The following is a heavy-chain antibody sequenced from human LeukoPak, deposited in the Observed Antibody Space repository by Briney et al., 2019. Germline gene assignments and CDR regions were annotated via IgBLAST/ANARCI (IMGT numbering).Heavy chain of an antibody. Sequence: GGSLRLSCAASGFTFDDYAMHWVRQAPGKGLEWVSLISWDGGSTYYADSVKGRFTISRDNSNNSLYLQMNSLRAEDTALYYCAKDRIAVAGPPPTFDYWGQGTLVTVSS. CDR3: AKDRIAVAGPPPTFDY. CDR1: GFTFDDYA. V-gene: IGHV3-43D*03. CDR2: ISWDGGST. J-gene: IGHJ4*02. D-gene: IGHD6-19*01.